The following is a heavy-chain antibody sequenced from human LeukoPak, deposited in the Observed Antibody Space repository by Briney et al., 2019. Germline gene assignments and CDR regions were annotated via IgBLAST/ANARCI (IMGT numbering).Heavy chain of an antibody. V-gene: IGHV3-30*02. J-gene: IGHJ6*02. CDR1: GFTFSSYG. CDR2: IRYDGSNK. CDR3: ARAYYYDSSGPRYYYYGMDV. D-gene: IGHD3-22*01. Sequence: PGGSLRLSCAASGFTFSSYGMHWVRQAPGKGLEWVAFIRYDGSNKYYADSVKGRFTISRDNSKNTLYLQMNSLRAEDTAVYYCARAYYYDSSGPRYYYYGMDVWGQGTTVTVSS.